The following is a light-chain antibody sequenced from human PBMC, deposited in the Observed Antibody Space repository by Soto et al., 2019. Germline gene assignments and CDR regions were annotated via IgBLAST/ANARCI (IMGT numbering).Light chain of an antibody. V-gene: IGKV1-8*01. J-gene: IGKJ4*01. CDR1: QGISSY. Sequence: ILLPQSPSSLSASTGDRVTITFRASQGISSYLAWYQQKPGKAPKLLIYAASTLQSGVPSRFSGSGSGTDFTFTISSLQPEDIATYYCQQYDNLPALTFGGGTKVDIK. CDR3: QQYDNLPALT. CDR2: AAS.